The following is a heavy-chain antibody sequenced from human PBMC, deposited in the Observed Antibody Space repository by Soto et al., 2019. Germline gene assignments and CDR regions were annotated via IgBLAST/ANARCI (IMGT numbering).Heavy chain of an antibody. CDR1: GLTFSGSA. V-gene: IGHV3-73*01. Sequence: SLRLSCAASGLTFSGSAMHWVRQASGKGLEWVGRIRSKANSYATAYAASVKGGFTISRDDSKNTAYLQMNSLKTEDTAVYYCRGYDSCCYNDYWGQGTLVTVSS. J-gene: IGHJ4*02. CDR3: RGYDSCCYNDY. D-gene: IGHD3-22*01. CDR2: IRSKANSYAT.